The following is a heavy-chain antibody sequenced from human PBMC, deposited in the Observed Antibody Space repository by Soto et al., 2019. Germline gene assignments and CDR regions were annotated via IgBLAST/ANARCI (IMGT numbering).Heavy chain of an antibody. CDR2: IYHTGTT. CDR3: AREERVDYYDSSGYYWVGAFDI. CDR1: GDSISRGYH. V-gene: IGHV4-38-2*02. J-gene: IGHJ3*02. D-gene: IGHD3-22*01. Sequence: PSETLSLTCAVSGDSISRGYHWAWIRQPPGKGLEWVASIYHTGTTYYNPSLKSRVTISVDTSKNQFSLKLSSVTAADTAVYYCAREERVDYYDSSGYYWVGAFDIWGQGTMVTVSS.